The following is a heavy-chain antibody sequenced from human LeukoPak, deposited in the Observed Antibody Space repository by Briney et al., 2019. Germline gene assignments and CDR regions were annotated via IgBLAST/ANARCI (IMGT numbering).Heavy chain of an antibody. Sequence: GGSLRLSCAGSGFNFNNYAMHWVRQAPGKGLEWVSGISWNSGTRGYADSVKGRFNISRDNDKNSLYLQMNSLRPDDTAFYYCAKATGDWYFDLWGRGTLVTVSS. V-gene: IGHV3-9*01. D-gene: IGHD7-27*01. CDR1: GFNFNNYA. CDR3: AKATGDWYFDL. CDR2: ISWNSGTR. J-gene: IGHJ2*01.